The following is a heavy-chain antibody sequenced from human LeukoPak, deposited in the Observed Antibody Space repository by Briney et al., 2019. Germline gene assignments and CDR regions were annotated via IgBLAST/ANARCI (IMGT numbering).Heavy chain of an antibody. Sequence: ASVKVSCKASGYTFTSYYMHWVRQAPGQGLEWMGIINPSGGSTSYAQKFQGRVTMTTDTSTSTAYMELRSLRSDDTAVYYCARDVYYYDSSGYSPYFDYWGQGTLVTVSS. CDR3: ARDVYYYDSSGYSPYFDY. D-gene: IGHD3-22*01. CDR1: GYTFTSYY. V-gene: IGHV1-46*01. CDR2: INPSGGST. J-gene: IGHJ4*02.